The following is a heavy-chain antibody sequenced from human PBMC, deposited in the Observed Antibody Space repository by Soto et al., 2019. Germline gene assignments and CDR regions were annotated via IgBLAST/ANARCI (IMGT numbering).Heavy chain of an antibody. D-gene: IGHD3-16*01. CDR2: MYYNGNI. Sequence: ASETLSLTCNVSGGSISNYYWTWVRQSPEKGLEWIGYMYYNGNINYNPSLKSRVTISIDTSKNQFSLTLKSVTAADTAVYYCASGGNWFDPWGQGVLVTV. CDR1: GGSISNYY. V-gene: IGHV4-59*01. CDR3: ASGGNWFDP. J-gene: IGHJ5*02.